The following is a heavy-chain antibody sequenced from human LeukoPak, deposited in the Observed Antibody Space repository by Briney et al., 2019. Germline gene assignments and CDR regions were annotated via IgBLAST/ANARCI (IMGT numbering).Heavy chain of an antibody. D-gene: IGHD3-22*01. CDR1: GFTLGNYA. V-gene: IGHV3-23*01. J-gene: IGHJ4*02. CDR2: MSSSGGST. CDR3: AKSSYYDTSGFYREYHFDY. Sequence: TGGSLRLSCAASGFTLGNYAMSWVRQAPGKGLEWVSSMSSSGGSTYYADSVKGRFTFSRDNPKNTLYLQMNSLRAEDTAVYYCAKSSYYDTSGFYREYHFDYWGQGTLVTVSS.